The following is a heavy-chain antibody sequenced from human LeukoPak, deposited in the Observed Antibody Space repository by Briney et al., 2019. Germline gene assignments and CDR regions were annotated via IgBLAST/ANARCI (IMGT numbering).Heavy chain of an antibody. Sequence: GGSLRLSCAASGFTFTNYAMSWVRQTPGKGLEWVAATVGSRPDTYHADSVKGRFTISRDNSKNTLYLQMNSLRAEDTAVYYCARDGPYYDILTGPDYWGQGTLVTVSS. CDR3: ARDGPYYDILTGPDY. D-gene: IGHD3-9*01. V-gene: IGHV3-23*01. CDR2: TVGSRPDT. J-gene: IGHJ4*02. CDR1: GFTFTNYA.